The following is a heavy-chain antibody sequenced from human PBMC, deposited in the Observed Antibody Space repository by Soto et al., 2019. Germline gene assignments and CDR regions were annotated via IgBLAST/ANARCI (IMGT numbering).Heavy chain of an antibody. CDR2: IDPSDSYT. CDR3: ARQDVVVPAAIKDYYYYYGMDV. CDR1: GYSFTSYW. J-gene: IGHJ6*02. D-gene: IGHD2-2*02. V-gene: IGHV5-10-1*01. Sequence: GESLKISCKGSGYSFTSYWISWVRQMPGKGLEWMGRIDPSDSYTNYSPSFQGHVTISADKSISTAYLQWSSLKASDTAMYYCARQDVVVPAAIKDYYYYYGMDVWGQGTTVTVSS.